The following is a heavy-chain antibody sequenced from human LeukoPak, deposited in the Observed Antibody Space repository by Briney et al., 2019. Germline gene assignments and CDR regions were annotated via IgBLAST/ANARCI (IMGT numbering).Heavy chain of an antibody. Sequence: GGSLRLSCAASGFTFSSYWMSWVRQAPGKGLEWVANIKQDGSEKYYVDSVKGRFTISRDNAKNSLYLQMNSLRAEDTAVYYCARGHHAEYYYYYYMDVWGKGTTVTVSS. CDR1: GFTFSSYW. D-gene: IGHD1-14*01. V-gene: IGHV3-7*01. CDR2: IKQDGSEK. CDR3: ARGHHAEYYYYYYMDV. J-gene: IGHJ6*03.